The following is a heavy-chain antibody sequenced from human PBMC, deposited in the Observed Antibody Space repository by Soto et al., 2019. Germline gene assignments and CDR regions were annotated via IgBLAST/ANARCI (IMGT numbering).Heavy chain of an antibody. J-gene: IGHJ4*02. V-gene: IGHV1-69*02. CDR3: ASNSAVGAIDY. Sequence: QAQLVQSGAEVKKPGSSVKVSCKASGGTFSSYTISWVRQAPGQGLEWMGRIIPILGIANYAQKFQGRVTITADKSTSTAYMELSSLRSEDTAVYYCASNSAVGAIDYWGQGTLVTVSS. D-gene: IGHD1-26*01. CDR1: GGTFSSYT. CDR2: IIPILGIA.